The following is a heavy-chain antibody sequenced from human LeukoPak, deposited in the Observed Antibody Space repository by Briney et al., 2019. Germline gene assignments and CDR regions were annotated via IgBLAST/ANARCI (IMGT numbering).Heavy chain of an antibody. D-gene: IGHD3-10*01. CDR1: GFTFSSYA. CDR3: ARDPLPYYYGSGSYSNYYGMDV. CDR2: ISYDGSNK. Sequence: GGSLRLSCAASGFTFSSYAMHWVRQAPGKGLEWVAVISYDGSNKHYADSVKGRFTISRDNSKNTLYLQMNSLRAEDTAVYYCARDPLPYYYGSGSYSNYYGMDVWGQGTTVTVSS. J-gene: IGHJ6*02. V-gene: IGHV3-30*04.